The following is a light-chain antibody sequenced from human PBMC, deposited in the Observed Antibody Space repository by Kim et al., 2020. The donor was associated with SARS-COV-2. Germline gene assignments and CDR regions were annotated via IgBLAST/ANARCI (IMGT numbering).Light chain of an antibody. CDR1: KLGDKY. J-gene: IGLJ2*01. CDR2: QDT. CDR3: QSWDSSTVVV. Sequence: SSELTQPPSVSVSPGQTASITCSGDKLGDKYACWXQQKPGQSPVLVLYQDTKRPSGIPERFSGSNSGNTATLTISGTQAMDEADYYCQSWDSSTVVVFGG. V-gene: IGLV3-1*01.